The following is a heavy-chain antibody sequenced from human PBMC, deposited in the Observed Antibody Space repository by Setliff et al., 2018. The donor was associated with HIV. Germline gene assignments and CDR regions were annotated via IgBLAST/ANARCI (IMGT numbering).Heavy chain of an antibody. D-gene: IGHD5-18*01. Sequence: PSETLSLTCTVSGGSISSSSSYWGWIRQPPGRGLEWIGSVSYSGSTYYNPSLKSRVTISVDTSKNQFSLKLSSVTAADTAVYYCARRQQLWLLYAFDIWGQGTMVTVSS. CDR1: GGSISSSSSY. V-gene: IGHV4-39*01. CDR2: VSYSGST. J-gene: IGHJ3*02. CDR3: ARRQQLWLLYAFDI.